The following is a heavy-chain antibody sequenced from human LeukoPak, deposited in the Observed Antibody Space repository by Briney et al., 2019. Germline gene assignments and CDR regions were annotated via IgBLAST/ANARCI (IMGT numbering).Heavy chain of an antibody. V-gene: IGHV4-34*01. CDR1: GGSFSDYY. Sequence: SETLSLTCAVYGGSFSDYYWTWIRQTPGKGLEWIGEMSPSGSSNYNPSLKSRVTISVDTSKNQFSLKLRSVTAADTAVYYCARGRQDVNMILVVMAGVSYYLDVWSKGITVTVS. CDR2: MSPSGSS. D-gene: IGHD3-22*01. CDR3: ARGRQDVNMILVVMAGVSYYLDV. J-gene: IGHJ6*03.